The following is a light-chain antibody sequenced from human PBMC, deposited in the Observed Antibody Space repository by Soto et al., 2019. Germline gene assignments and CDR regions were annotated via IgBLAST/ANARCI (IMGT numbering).Light chain of an antibody. CDR2: GAS. CDR3: HQYHYWWT. V-gene: IGKV3-15*01. J-gene: IGKJ1*01. Sequence: EIVLTQSPDTLSVSPGERVTLSCRASQSVSGHLAWYQQKPGQAPRLIISGASTRATGIPARFSGSGSGTEFTLTISSLQSEDFAVYYCHQYHYWWTFGQGTKVEIK. CDR1: QSVSGH.